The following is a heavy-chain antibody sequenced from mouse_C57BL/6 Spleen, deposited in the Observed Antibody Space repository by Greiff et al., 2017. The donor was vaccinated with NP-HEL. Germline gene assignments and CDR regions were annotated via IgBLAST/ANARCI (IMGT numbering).Heavy chain of an antibody. CDR1: GFNIKDYY. CDR2: IDPEDGDT. V-gene: IGHV14-1*01. CDR3: TRITTVVAPYFDY. D-gene: IGHD1-1*01. J-gene: IGHJ2*01. Sequence: DVKLQESGAELVRPGASVKLSCTASGFNIKDYYMHWVKQRPEQGLEWIGRIDPEDGDTEYAPKFQGKATMTADTSSNTAYLQLSSLTSEDTAVYYCTRITTVVAPYFDYWGQGTTLTVSS.